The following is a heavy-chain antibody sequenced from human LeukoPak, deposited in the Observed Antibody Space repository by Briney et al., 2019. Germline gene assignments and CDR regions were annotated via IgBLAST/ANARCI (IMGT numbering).Heavy chain of an antibody. CDR2: IRSKAYGGTT. CDR1: GFTFSSYE. CDR3: TREQPLGYYYGMDV. V-gene: IGHV3-49*04. J-gene: IGHJ6*02. Sequence: PGGSLRLSCAASGFTFSSYEMNWVRQAPGKGLEWVGFIRSKAYGGTTEYAASVKGRFTISRDDSKSIAYLQMNSLKTEDTAVYYCTREQPLGYYYGMDVWGQGTTVTVSS. D-gene: IGHD6-13*01.